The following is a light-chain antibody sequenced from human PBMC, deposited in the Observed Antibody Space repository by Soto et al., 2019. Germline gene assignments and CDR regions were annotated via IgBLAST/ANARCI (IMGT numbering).Light chain of an antibody. CDR3: SSYTRTNTRV. CDR2: EVN. V-gene: IGLV2-14*02. Sequence: QSALTQPASVSGSPGQSITISCTGSGSDVGRYNLVSWYHQHPGKAPKVIIYEVNNRPSGVSNRFSGSKSGNTASLTISGLQAEDEADYFCSSYTRTNTRVFGGGTKLTVL. J-gene: IGLJ3*02. CDR1: GSDVGRYNL.